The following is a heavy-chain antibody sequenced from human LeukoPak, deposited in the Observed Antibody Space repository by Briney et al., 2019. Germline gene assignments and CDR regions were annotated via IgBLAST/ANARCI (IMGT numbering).Heavy chain of an antibody. D-gene: IGHD2-15*01. J-gene: IGHJ3*02. CDR1: GGSFSGYY. CDR2: IYYSGST. CDR3: AGGYCSGGSCYGDAFDI. Sequence: SETLSLTCAVYGGSFSGYYWSWIRQPPGKGLEGIGYIYYSGSTNYNPSLKSRVTISVDTSKNQFSLKLSSVTAADTAVYYCAGGYCSGGSCYGDAFDIWGQGTMVTVSS. V-gene: IGHV4-34*11.